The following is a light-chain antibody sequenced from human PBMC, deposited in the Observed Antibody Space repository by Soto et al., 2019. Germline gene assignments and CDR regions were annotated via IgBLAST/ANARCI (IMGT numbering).Light chain of an antibody. Sequence: EIVLTQSPATLSLSPGERATLSCRASQSLSRSLARYQQKPGQAPRLLIYDASNRATGIPARFSGSGSGTDFTLTISSLEPEDFALYYCQHRANWPLTFGGGTKVEIK. J-gene: IGKJ4*01. V-gene: IGKV3-11*01. CDR2: DAS. CDR1: QSLSRS. CDR3: QHRANWPLT.